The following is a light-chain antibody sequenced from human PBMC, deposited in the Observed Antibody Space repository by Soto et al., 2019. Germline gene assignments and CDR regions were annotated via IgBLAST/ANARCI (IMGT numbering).Light chain of an antibody. CDR2: KVS. Sequence: DVVMTQSPPSLTVTLGQPASISCRSSRGLVYSDGNTHLSWFQQRPGQSPRRLIYKVSNRDSGVPDRFSGSGSGTDFALEISRVEAEDVGVYYCQQYNNWPLYTFGQGTKLEIK. CDR1: RGLVYSDGNTH. CDR3: QQYNNWPLYT. V-gene: IGKV2-30*01. J-gene: IGKJ2*01.